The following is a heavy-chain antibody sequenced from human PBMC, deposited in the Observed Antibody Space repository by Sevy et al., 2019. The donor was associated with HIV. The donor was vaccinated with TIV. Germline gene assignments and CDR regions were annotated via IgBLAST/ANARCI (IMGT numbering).Heavy chain of an antibody. D-gene: IGHD3-22*01. Sequence: ASVKVSCKASGYTFIGYYMHWVRQAPGQGLEWMGWINPNGGGTNYAQRFQGRVTLTKDTSISTAYMELSGLRSDDTAIYYCVRDHMYYYDTTNYYAGTDYWGQGTLVTVSS. CDR1: GYTFIGYY. CDR2: INPNGGGT. V-gene: IGHV1-2*02. J-gene: IGHJ4*02. CDR3: VRDHMYYYDTTNYYAGTDY.